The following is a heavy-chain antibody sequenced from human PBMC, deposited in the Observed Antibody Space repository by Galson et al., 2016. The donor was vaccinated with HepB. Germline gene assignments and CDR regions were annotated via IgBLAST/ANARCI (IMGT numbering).Heavy chain of an antibody. V-gene: IGHV4-39*07. D-gene: IGHD3-9*01. CDR3: AREGLRFFEYLSQLNWFDP. J-gene: IGHJ5*02. CDR1: GGSISSSTHY. CDR2: IFYSGNT. Sequence: SETLSLTCTVSGGSISSSTHYWGWIRQPPGKGLEWIGTIFYSGNTYYNPSLKSRVTISVDASKNQFSLKLSSVTAADSAVYYCAREGLRFFEYLSQLNWFDPWGQGTRVIVSS.